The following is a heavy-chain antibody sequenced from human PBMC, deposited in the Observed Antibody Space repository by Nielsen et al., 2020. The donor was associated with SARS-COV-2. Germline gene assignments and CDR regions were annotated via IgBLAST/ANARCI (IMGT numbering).Heavy chain of an antibody. D-gene: IGHD5-12*01. CDR2: ISSSSVYI. J-gene: IGHJ4*02. V-gene: IGHV3-11*05. CDR3: ARGLDIVNTDGGYDF. Sequence: RQAPGKGLEWVSYISSSSVYIKYADSVKGRFTISRDNAKNSLYLQMNSLRVEDTATYFCARGLDIVNTDGGYDFWGQGTLVTVSS.